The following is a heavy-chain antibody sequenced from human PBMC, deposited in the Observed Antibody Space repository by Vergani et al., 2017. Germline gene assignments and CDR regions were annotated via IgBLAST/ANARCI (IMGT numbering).Heavy chain of an antibody. J-gene: IGHJ6*02. CDR3: AKGGGDCSSTSCYYYYGMDV. CDR1: GFTFDDYA. CDR2: ISWNSGSI. V-gene: IGHV3-9*01. D-gene: IGHD2-2*01. Sequence: EVQLVESGGGLVQPGRSLRLSCAASGFTFDDYAMHWVRQAPGKGLEWVSGISWNSGSIGYADSVKGRFTISRDNAKNSLYLQMNSLRAEDTALYYCAKGGGDCSSTSCYYYYGMDVWGQGTTVTVSS.